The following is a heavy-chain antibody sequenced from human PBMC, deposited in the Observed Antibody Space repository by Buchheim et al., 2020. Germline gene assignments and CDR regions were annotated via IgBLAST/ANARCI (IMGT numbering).Heavy chain of an antibody. CDR1: GYTFSSYY. J-gene: IGHJ6*02. D-gene: IGHD2-15*01. V-gene: IGHV1-46*01. Sequence: QVQLVQSGAEVKKPGASVKVSCKASGYTFSSYYVSWVRQAPRQGLEWMGIINPSSSGTGYAQKFQGRVTMTRATSTSTVYMELSSLRSEDTAVYYCVRAGYCRGVSCYYYGMDVWGQGTT. CDR3: VRAGYCRGVSCYYYGMDV. CDR2: INPSSSGT.